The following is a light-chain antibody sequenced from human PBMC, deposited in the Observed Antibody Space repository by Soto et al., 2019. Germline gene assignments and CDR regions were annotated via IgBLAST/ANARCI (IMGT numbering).Light chain of an antibody. J-gene: IGLJ2*01. CDR2: TNN. V-gene: IGLV1-44*01. CDR1: RSNIGSNT. CDR3: AAWDDSLNGVV. Sequence: QSLLTQPPSASGTPGQRVTISCSGGRSNIGSNTVNWYQQLPGTAPKLLIYTNNQWPSGVPDRFSGYKSGTSASLAISGLQSEDEADYYCAAWDDSLNGVVFGGGTKLTVL.